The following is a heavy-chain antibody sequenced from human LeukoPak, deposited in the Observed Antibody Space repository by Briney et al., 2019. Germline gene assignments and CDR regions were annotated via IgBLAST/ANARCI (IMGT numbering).Heavy chain of an antibody. Sequence: GASVKVSCKASGYTFTGYYMHWVRQAPGQGLEWMGWINPNSGGTYYAQKFQGRVTMTSDTSISTAYMELSRLRSDNTAVYYCAKAGRVVAYMDVWGKGTTVTVSS. J-gene: IGHJ6*03. CDR1: GYTFTGYY. CDR3: AKAGRVVAYMDV. CDR2: INPNSGGT. D-gene: IGHD2-15*01. V-gene: IGHV1-2*02.